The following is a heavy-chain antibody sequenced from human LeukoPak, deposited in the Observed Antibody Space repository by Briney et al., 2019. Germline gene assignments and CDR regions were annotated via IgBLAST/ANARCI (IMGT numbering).Heavy chain of an antibody. CDR1: GFTFSSYG. V-gene: IGHV3-30*18. D-gene: IGHD4-23*01. J-gene: IGHJ4*02. Sequence: GGSLRLSCAASGFTFSSYGMHWVRQAPGKGLEWVSVISYDGSNKYYADSVKGRFTISRDNSKNTLYLQMNSLRAEDTAVYYCAKGLSGGGQRGYFDYWGQGTLSPSPQ. CDR3: AKGLSGGGQRGYFDY. CDR2: ISYDGSNK.